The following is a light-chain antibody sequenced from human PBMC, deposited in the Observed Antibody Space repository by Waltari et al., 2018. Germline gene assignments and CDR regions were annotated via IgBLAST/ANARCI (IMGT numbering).Light chain of an antibody. CDR3: QSFDTTLSAVV. V-gene: IGLV1-40*01. CDR1: SSNIGADFD. J-gene: IGLJ2*01. Sequence: QSVLSQPPSVSGAPGQRLTISCTGSSSNIGADFDVHWYQHHPGVAPKLLIFCTTLRPSGVPARFSASKSGSSASLTISGLQPEDEADYYCQSFDTTLSAVVFGGGTKLTVL. CDR2: CTT.